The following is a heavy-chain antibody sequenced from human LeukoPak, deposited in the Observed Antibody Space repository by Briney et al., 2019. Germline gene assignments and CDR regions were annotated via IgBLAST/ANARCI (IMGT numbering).Heavy chain of an antibody. J-gene: IGHJ3*02. CDR2: IYQSAST. CDR3: ASPYYYDSSGYPPVVAFDI. V-gene: IGHV4-59*02. Sequence: SETLSLTCTVSGGSVSSFYWSWIRQPPGNGLEWIGYIYQSASTDCNPSLKSRVTISVDTSKNQFSLKLSSVTAADTAVYYCASPYYYDSSGYPPVVAFDIWGQGTMVTVSS. D-gene: IGHD3-22*01. CDR1: GGSVSSFY.